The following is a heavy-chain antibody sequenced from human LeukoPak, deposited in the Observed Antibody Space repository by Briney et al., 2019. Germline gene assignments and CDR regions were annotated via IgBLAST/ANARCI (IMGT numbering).Heavy chain of an antibody. D-gene: IGHD2-2*02. V-gene: IGHV4-39*01. Sequence: SETLSLTCTVSGGSISSSSYYWGWVRQPPGKGLEWIGSIYYSGSTYYNPSLKSRVTISVDTSKNQFSLKLSSVTAADTAVYYCARHCSSTSCYTVWFDPWGQGTLVTVSS. CDR3: ARHCSSTSCYTVWFDP. J-gene: IGHJ5*02. CDR1: GGSISSSSYY. CDR2: IYYSGST.